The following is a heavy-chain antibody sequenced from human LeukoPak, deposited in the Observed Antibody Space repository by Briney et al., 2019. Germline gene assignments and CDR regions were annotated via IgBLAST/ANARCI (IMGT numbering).Heavy chain of an antibody. CDR3: AKDPDSSGWSSPIDY. J-gene: IGHJ4*02. Sequence: GGSLRLSCVASGFPFSSYWMTWVRQAPGKGLEWVSALSGSGGSTYYADSVKGRFTISRDNSKNTLYLQMNSLRAEDTAVYYCAKDPDSSGWSSPIDYWGQGTLVTVSS. V-gene: IGHV3-23*01. CDR1: GFPFSSYW. D-gene: IGHD6-19*01. CDR2: LSGSGGST.